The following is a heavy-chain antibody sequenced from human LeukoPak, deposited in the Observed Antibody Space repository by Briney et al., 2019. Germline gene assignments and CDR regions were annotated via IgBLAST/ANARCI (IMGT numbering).Heavy chain of an antibody. J-gene: IGHJ5*02. CDR2: ISSNGGST. D-gene: IGHD2-2*01. CDR3: ARGSCSSTSCNWFDP. V-gene: IGHV3-64*01. Sequence: GGSLRLSCAASGFTFSSYAMHWVRQAPGKGLEYVSAISSNGGSTYYANSVKGRFTISRDNSKNTLYLQMGSLRAEDMAVYYCARGSCSSTSCNWFDPWGQGTLVTVSS. CDR1: GFTFSSYA.